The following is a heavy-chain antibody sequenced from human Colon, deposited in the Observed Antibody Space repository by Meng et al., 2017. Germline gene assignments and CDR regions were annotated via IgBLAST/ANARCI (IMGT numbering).Heavy chain of an antibody. J-gene: IGHJ4*02. V-gene: IGHV3-30*04. CDR3: AREVDSSGLYYFDY. D-gene: IGHD6-19*01. CDR2: IPYDGSNK. CDR1: GFTFSSYA. Sequence: GGLLRPSCAAPGFTFSSYARHWVRQAPGKGLGWVAVIPYDGSNKYYADSVKGRFTIPRDNSKNPLYLQMNSLRAEATVVYYCAREVDSSGLYYFDYWGQGTLVTVSS.